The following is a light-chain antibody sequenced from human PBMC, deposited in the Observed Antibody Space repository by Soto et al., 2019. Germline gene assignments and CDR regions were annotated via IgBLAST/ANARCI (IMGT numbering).Light chain of an antibody. CDR3: QQLHDSPIT. CDR2: AAS. J-gene: IGKJ5*01. CDR1: QGIDSS. Sequence: ISLSQSPPSLSASVGDRGTITCRASQGIDSSFAWYQQKPGKAPKLLIYAASSLQSGVPSRFSGSGSGTDFTLTISSLQPEDFATYYCQQLHDSPITFGQGTRLEIK. V-gene: IGKV1-9*01.